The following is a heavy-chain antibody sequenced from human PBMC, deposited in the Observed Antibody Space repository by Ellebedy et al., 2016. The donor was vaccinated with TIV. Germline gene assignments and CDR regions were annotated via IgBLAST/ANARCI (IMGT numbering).Heavy chain of an antibody. Sequence: GESLKISCATSGFTFDNFAMRWFRQAPGKGLEWVSAITGSGDRTFYADSVKGRFTVSRDTSKNTLYLQMNSLRAEDTAVYYCASSRYHYYLGNTIFVYWGQGTLVTVAS. D-gene: IGHD3-16*01. CDR3: ASSRYHYYLGNTIFVY. CDR1: GFTFDNFA. J-gene: IGHJ4*02. V-gene: IGHV3-23*01. CDR2: ITGSGDRT.